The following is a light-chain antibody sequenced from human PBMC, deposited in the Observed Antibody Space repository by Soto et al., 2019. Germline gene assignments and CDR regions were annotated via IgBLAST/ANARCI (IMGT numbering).Light chain of an antibody. Sequence: EIVLTQSPGTLSLSPGERATLSCRASQSVSSSYLAWYQQKPGQAPRLLIYGASSRATGLPDMFSGSGSGTDFTFTISRLEPEDFALYYCQQYGSSPGTFGQGTKLEIK. J-gene: IGKJ1*01. V-gene: IGKV3-20*01. CDR1: QSVSSSY. CDR2: GAS. CDR3: QQYGSSPGT.